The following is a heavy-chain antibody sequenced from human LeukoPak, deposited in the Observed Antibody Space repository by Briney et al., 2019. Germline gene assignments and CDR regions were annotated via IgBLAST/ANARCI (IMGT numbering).Heavy chain of an antibody. V-gene: IGHV3-7*01. D-gene: IGHD1-26*01. J-gene: IGHJ4*02. CDR2: IKRDGSGE. CDR1: GLIFGSRW. CDR3: ASLLGDKTIFDF. Sequence: GGSLRLSCAASGLIFGSRWMSWIRQAPGKGLGWVANIKRDGSGEYYLDSVKGRFTISRDNAKNSLYLQMNSLRAEDTAVYYCASLLGDKTIFDFWGQGTLVTVSS.